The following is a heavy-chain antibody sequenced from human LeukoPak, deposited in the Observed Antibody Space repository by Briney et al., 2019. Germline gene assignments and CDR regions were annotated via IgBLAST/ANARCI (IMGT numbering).Heavy chain of an antibody. CDR1: GFTFSGSA. CDR2: IRSKANSYAT. D-gene: IGHD3-22*01. CDR3: TSDSSGYNNYYYYYYYMDV. Sequence: GGSLKLSCAASGFTFSGSAMHWVRQASGKGLEWVGRIRSKANSYATAYAASVKGRFTISRDDSKNTAYLQMNSLKTEDTAVYYCTSDSSGYNNYYYYYYYMDVWGKGTTVTISS. V-gene: IGHV3-73*01. J-gene: IGHJ6*03.